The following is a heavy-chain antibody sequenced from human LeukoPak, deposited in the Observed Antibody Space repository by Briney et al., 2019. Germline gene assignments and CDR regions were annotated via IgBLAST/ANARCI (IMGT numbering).Heavy chain of an antibody. V-gene: IGHV3-48*01. CDR3: ARDSVGGDY. J-gene: IGHJ4*02. Sequence: PGGSLRLSCAASGFTFSSYSMNWVRQAPGKGLEWVSYISSSSSTIYHADSVKGRFTISRDNAKNSLYLQMNSLRAEDTAVYYCARDSVGGDYWGQGTLVTVSS. CDR2: ISSSSSTI. CDR1: GFTFSSYS.